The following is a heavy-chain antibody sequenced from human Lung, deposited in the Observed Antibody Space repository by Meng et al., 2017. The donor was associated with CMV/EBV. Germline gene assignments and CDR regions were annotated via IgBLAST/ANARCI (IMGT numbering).Heavy chain of an antibody. Sequence: QALLLQSGGEVKKPGASVKVSCKASGYTFTNYGITWVRQAPGQGLEWMGWINAYNGDTNYAQTLQGRVTMTTDTSTSTAYMELRSLRSDDTAVYYCARVEVGITSGDYWGQGTLVTVSS. D-gene: IGHD1-26*01. J-gene: IGHJ4*02. CDR2: INAYNGDT. CDR3: ARVEVGITSGDY. V-gene: IGHV1-18*01. CDR1: GYTFTNYG.